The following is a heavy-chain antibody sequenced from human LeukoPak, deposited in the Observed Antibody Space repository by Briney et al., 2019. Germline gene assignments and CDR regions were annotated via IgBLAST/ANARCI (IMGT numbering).Heavy chain of an antibody. V-gene: IGHV4-39*01. Sequence: PSETLSLTCTVSGGSISSSSYYWGWIRQPPGKGLEWIGSIYYSGNTYYNPSLKSRVTISVDTSKNQFSLKVSSVTAADTAVYYCARHERGSYLRFDYWGLGTLVTVSS. D-gene: IGHD1-26*01. CDR2: IYYSGNT. CDR3: ARHERGSYLRFDY. J-gene: IGHJ4*02. CDR1: GGSISSSSYY.